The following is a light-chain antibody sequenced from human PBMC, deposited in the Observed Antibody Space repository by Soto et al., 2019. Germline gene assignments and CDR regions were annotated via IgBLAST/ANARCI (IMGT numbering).Light chain of an antibody. V-gene: IGKV3-20*01. J-gene: IGKJ1*01. CDR3: QQYGSSPWT. CDR1: QSVSSSY. Sequence: EIVLTQSPGTLSLSPGERATLSCRASQSVSSSYLAWYQQKPGQAPRPLIYGASSRAIGIPDRFSGSGSGTHFTLTIGRLEPEDFAVYYCQQYGSSPWTFGQGTKVEIK. CDR2: GAS.